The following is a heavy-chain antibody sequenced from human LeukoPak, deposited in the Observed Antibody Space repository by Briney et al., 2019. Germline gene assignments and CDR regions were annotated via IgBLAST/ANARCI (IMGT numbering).Heavy chain of an antibody. CDR3: AKDPPLYYDFWSGYYPHYYYYGMDV. D-gene: IGHD3-3*01. CDR2: ISYDGSNK. V-gene: IGHV3-30*18. J-gene: IGHJ6*02. CDR1: GFTFSSYG. Sequence: PGGSLRLSCAASGFTFSSYGMHWVRQAPGKGLEWVAVISYDGSNKYYADSVKGRFTISRDNSKNTLYLQMNSLRAEDTAVYYCAKDPPLYYDFWSGYYPHYYYYGMDVWGQGTTVTVSS.